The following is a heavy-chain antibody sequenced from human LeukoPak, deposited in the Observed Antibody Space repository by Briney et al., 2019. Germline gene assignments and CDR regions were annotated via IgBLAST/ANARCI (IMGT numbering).Heavy chain of an antibody. Sequence: GGSLRLSCAASGITVSSYSMHWVRQAPWKGLEWVSSISSSGTYIYYADSVKGRFTISRDNAKNSVHLQMNSLRAEDTAVYYCARDQGGSGGNWGQGTLVTVSS. D-gene: IGHD3-10*01. J-gene: IGHJ4*02. CDR2: ISSSGTYI. CDR1: GITVSSYS. CDR3: ARDQGGSGGN. V-gene: IGHV3-21*01.